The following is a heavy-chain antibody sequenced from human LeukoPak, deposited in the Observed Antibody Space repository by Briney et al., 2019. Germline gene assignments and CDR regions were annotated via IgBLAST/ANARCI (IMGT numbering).Heavy chain of an antibody. D-gene: IGHD2-15*01. Sequence: IGRPYYNPSLKRPVTISVDTSKHHFSLKLISVPAADTAVYYCARRYCSGGSCYSDNWFDPWGQGTLVTVSS. CDR3: ARRYCSGGSCYSDNWFDP. J-gene: IGHJ5*02. V-gene: IGHV4-39*02. CDR2: IGRP.